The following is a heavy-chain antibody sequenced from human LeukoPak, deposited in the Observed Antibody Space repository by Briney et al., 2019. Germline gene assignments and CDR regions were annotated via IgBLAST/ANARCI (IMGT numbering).Heavy chain of an antibody. CDR1: GFTFSSYS. Sequence: GGSPRLSCAASGFTFSSYSMTWVRQAPGKGLEWVSSISSSSSYIYYADSVKGRFTISRDNAKNSLYLQMNSLRAEDTAVYYCARDLSDGDFNWFDPWGQGTLVTVSS. CDR2: ISSSSSYI. CDR3: ARDLSDGDFNWFDP. V-gene: IGHV3-21*01. J-gene: IGHJ5*02. D-gene: IGHD2-21*01.